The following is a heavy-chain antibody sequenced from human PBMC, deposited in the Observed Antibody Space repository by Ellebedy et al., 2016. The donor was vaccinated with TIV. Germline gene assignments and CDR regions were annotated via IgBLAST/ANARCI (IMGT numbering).Heavy chain of an antibody. V-gene: IGHV1-69*05. J-gene: IGHJ4*02. Sequence: SVKVSCXASGGTFSSYAISWVRQAPGQGLEWMGGIIPIFGTANYAQKFQGRVTMTRDTSISTAYMELSRLRSDDTAVYYCARDRWDIVVVPAATGVDYWGQGTLVTVSS. CDR3: ARDRWDIVVVPAATGVDY. D-gene: IGHD2-2*01. CDR1: GGTFSSYA. CDR2: IIPIFGTA.